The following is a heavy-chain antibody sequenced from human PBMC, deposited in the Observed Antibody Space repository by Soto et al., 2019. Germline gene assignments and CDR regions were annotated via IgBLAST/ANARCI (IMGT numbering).Heavy chain of an antibody. D-gene: IGHD4-17*01. CDR2: IYYSGST. CDR3: ASWAKFGDYVYAFDY. V-gene: IGHV4-39*07. Sequence: PGKGLEWIGSIYYSGSTYYNPSLKSRVTISEDTSKNQFSLKLSSVTAADTAVYYCASWAKFGDYVYAFDYWGQGTLVTVSS. J-gene: IGHJ4*02.